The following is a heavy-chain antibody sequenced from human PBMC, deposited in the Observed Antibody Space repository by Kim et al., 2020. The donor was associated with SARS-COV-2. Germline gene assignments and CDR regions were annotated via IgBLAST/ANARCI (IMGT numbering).Heavy chain of an antibody. CDR3: ARVGGDRDYFDY. Sequence: SVKVYCKASGGTFSSYAISWVRQAPGQGLEWMGGIIPIFGTANYAQKFQGRVTITADESTSTAYMELSSLRSEDTAVYYCARVGGDRDYFDYWGQGTLVTVSS. J-gene: IGHJ4*02. D-gene: IGHD2-21*02. CDR2: IIPIFGTA. CDR1: GGTFSSYA. V-gene: IGHV1-69*13.